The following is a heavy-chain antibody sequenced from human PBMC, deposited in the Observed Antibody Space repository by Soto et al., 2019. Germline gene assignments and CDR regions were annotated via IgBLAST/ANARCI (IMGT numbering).Heavy chain of an antibody. CDR2: IFYSGTT. V-gene: IGHV4-31*03. CDR1: GDSINIGGYF. D-gene: IGHD4-17*01. CDR3: VIGRLRGRYFDY. J-gene: IGHJ4*02. Sequence: SEPLSLTCTGSGDSINIGGYFLNWICHHPGKGLEWIGYIFYSGTTFYNPSLKSRLSISVDTSNNQFSLKLNSVTAADTAVYFLVIGRLRGRYFDYWGQGALVTVSP.